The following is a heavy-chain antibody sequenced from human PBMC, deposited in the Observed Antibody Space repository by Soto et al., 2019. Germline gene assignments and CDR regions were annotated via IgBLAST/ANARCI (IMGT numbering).Heavy chain of an antibody. J-gene: IGHJ5*02. Sequence: QIELQESGPGLVKPSQTLSLTCFVSGYFIGAGGYYWSWIRHHPGKGLEWIGSFYSSGSIIYNPSLRSRVSITGDMSTNQFSMSLTSGTAADTARYYCARMYSSGSGWFHPWGQGTLVTVSS. D-gene: IGHD6-19*01. CDR1: GYFIGAGGYY. V-gene: IGHV4-31*03. CDR3: ARMYSSGSGWFHP. CDR2: FYSSGSI.